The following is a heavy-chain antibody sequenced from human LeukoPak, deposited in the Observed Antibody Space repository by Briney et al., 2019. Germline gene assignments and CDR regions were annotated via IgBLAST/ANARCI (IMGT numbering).Heavy chain of an antibody. D-gene: IGHD2-21*02. CDR3: AKGCGADWYPSDY. CDR1: GFTFSSYA. V-gene: IGHV3-23*01. CDR2: ISGSGSNT. J-gene: IGHJ4*02. Sequence: GRSLRLSCAASGFTFSSYAMSWVRQAPGKGLEWVSTISGSGSNTYYADSVKGRFTISRDNSKSTLYLQMNSLRADDTAVYYCAKGCGADWYPSDYWGQGTLVTVSS.